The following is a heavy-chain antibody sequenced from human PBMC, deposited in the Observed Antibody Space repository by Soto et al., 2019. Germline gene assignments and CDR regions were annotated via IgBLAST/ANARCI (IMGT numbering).Heavy chain of an antibody. J-gene: IGHJ4*02. Sequence: QVQLQESGPGLVKPSGTLSLTCAVSGGSISSTNWWSWVRQPPGKGLEWIGEIYHSGSTNYNPSLKRRVTISVDKSKNQFALKLRSVTAADTAVYYCARGLSTLAPLAYWGQGTLVTVSS. CDR3: ARGLSTLAPLAY. D-gene: IGHD3-3*02. V-gene: IGHV4-4*02. CDR2: IYHSGST. CDR1: GGSISSTNW.